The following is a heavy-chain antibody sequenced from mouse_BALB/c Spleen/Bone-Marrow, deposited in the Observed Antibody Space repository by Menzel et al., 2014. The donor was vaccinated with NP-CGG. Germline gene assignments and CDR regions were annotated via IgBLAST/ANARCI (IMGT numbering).Heavy chain of an antibody. CDR1: GFTFNTNA. CDR2: IRSKSNNYAT. Sequence: EVHLVESGGGLVQPKGSLKLSCAASGFTFNTNAMNWVRQATGKGLEWVARIRSKSNNYATYYADSVKDRFTISRDDSQSRLYLQRNNLKPEDTAMYYCVREGTMRLRSYYAMDYWGQGTSVTVSS. D-gene: IGHD2-4*01. J-gene: IGHJ4*01. V-gene: IGHV10S3*01. CDR3: VREGTMRLRSYYAMDY.